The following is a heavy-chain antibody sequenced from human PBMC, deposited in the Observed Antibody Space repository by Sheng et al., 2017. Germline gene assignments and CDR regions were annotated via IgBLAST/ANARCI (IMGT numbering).Heavy chain of an antibody. V-gene: IGHV4-39*01. CDR1: GGSISTSGYY. CDR3: AKGTMVLTRNYYFDS. D-gene: IGHD2-8*01. CDR2: LYYSGTT. J-gene: IGHJ4*02. Sequence: QLQLQESGPGLVKPSETLSLTCTVSGGSISTSGYYWGWIRQPPGKGLEWIGSLYYSGTTYDSPSLKSRVTISADTSKNQFSLRLNSVTAADTAVYYCAKGTMVLTRNYYFDSWGQGTPGHRLL.